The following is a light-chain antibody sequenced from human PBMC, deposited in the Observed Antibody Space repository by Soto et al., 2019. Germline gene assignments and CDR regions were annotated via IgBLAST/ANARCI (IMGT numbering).Light chain of an antibody. Sequence: SYALTQPPSVSVSPGQTASITRSGDKLGDKYACWYQQKPGQSPVLVIYQDSKRPSGIPERFSGSNSGNTATLTISGTQAMDEADYYCQAWDSSTYVFGTGTKVTVL. J-gene: IGLJ1*01. CDR2: QDS. CDR1: KLGDKY. V-gene: IGLV3-1*01. CDR3: QAWDSSTYV.